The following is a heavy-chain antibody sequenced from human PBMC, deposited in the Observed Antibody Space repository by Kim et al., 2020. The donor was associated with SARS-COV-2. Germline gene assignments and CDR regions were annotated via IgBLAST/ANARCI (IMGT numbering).Heavy chain of an antibody. Sequence: SVKGRFTISRDNSKNTLYLQMNSLRAEDTAVYYCAKEMGDYYDSSGYFDYWGQGTLVTVSS. D-gene: IGHD3-22*01. J-gene: IGHJ4*02. V-gene: IGHV3-33*06. CDR3: AKEMGDYYDSSGYFDY.